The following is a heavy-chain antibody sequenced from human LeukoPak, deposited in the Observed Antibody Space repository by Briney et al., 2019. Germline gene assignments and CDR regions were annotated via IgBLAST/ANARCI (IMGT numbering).Heavy chain of an antibody. Sequence: GGSLRLSCAASGFTFDDYGVSWVRQAPGKGLEWVSGINWNGGSTGYADSVKGRFTISRDNAKNSLYLQMNSLRAEDTALYYCARGKPIAVAGQHDYYYYMDVWGKGTTVTVSS. CDR2: INWNGGST. CDR1: GFTFDDYG. V-gene: IGHV3-20*04. J-gene: IGHJ6*03. CDR3: ARGKPIAVAGQHDYYYYMDV. D-gene: IGHD6-19*01.